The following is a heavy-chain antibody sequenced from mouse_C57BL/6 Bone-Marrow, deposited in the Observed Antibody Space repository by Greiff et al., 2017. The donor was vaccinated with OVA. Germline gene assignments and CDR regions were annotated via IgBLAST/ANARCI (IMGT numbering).Heavy chain of an antibody. Sequence: QVQLKQPGAELVKPGASVKLSCKASGYTFTSYWMHWVKQRPGQGLEWIGMILPNSGSTNYNEKFKSKATLTVDKSSSTAYMQLSSLTSEDSAVYYGAGLLQYLAGFAYWGQGTLVTVAA. V-gene: IGHV1-64*01. CDR2: ILPNSGST. CDR1: GYTFTSYW. D-gene: IGHD2-5*01. J-gene: IGHJ3*01. CDR3: AGLLQYLAGFAY.